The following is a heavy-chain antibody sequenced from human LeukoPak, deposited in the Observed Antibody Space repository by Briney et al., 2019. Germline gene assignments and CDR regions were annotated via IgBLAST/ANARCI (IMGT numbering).Heavy chain of an antibody. V-gene: IGHV4-4*09. Sequence: SETLSLTCAVSGASISAYYWTWIRQPPGGGLEWIGHLFTPGSTDYNPSLTSRVTISVDSSKNQFSLTLRSVTAADTAVYFCARFVSGYPYYLDNWGQGTLVIVSS. CDR3: ARFVSGYPYYLDN. CDR1: GASISAYY. CDR2: LFTPGST. D-gene: IGHD5-12*01. J-gene: IGHJ4*02.